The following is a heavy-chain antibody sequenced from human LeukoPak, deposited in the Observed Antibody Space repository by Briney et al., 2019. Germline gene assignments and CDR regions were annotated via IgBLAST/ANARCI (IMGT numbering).Heavy chain of an antibody. Sequence: GGSLRLSCAASGFTFSSYSMNWVRQAPGKGLEWVSSMSSSSSYIYYADSVKGRFTISRDNAKNSLYLQMNSRRAEDTAVYYCARVDRYYDSSGYPSSDAFDIWGQGTMVTVSS. CDR3: ARVDRYYDSSGYPSSDAFDI. V-gene: IGHV3-21*01. CDR1: GFTFSSYS. J-gene: IGHJ3*02. CDR2: MSSSSSYI. D-gene: IGHD3-22*01.